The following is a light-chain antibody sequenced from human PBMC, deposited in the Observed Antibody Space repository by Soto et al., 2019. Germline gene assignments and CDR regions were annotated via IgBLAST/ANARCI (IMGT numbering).Light chain of an antibody. CDR3: QQYIKWQLI. V-gene: IGKV3-15*01. CDR1: QSVSSH. J-gene: IGKJ4*01. CDR2: DAS. Sequence: EIVLTHSPSTLSLSPGLRSNVSCRASQSVSSHLAWYQQKRGQAPRLLIYDASTRATDVPARFSGSGSGTDFTLAISSLQYEDFAVYYCQQYIKWQLIFGGGTQGGYQ.